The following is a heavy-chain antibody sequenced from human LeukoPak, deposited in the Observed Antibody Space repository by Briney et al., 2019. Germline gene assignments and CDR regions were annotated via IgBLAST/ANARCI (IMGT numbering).Heavy chain of an antibody. Sequence: PSETLSLTCTVSGGSISSSSYYWGWIRQPPGKGLEWIGSIYYSGSTYYNPSLKSRVTISVDTSKNQFSLKLSSVTAADTAVYYCAREGADTNFVNAFDSWGQGTLVTVFS. V-gene: IGHV4-39*02. D-gene: IGHD2-8*01. CDR1: GGSISSSSYY. CDR2: IYYSGST. J-gene: IGHJ5*01. CDR3: AREGADTNFVNAFDS.